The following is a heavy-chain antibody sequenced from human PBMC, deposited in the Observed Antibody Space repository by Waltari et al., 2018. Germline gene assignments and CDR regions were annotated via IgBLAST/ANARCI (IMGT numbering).Heavy chain of an antibody. CDR2: ISDDGNNK. Sequence: LLESGGGVVQPGRSLRLSWVASGFSFNIYGIHWVRQAPGKGLEWVASISDDGNNKYYGDSVRGRFTIARDSPKNTLYLQMNTVTVEDSAVYYCAILTGGSEAFDIWGQGTMVIVSS. CDR1: GFSFNIYG. CDR3: AILTGGSEAFDI. D-gene: IGHD3-9*01. J-gene: IGHJ3*02. V-gene: IGHV3-30*03.